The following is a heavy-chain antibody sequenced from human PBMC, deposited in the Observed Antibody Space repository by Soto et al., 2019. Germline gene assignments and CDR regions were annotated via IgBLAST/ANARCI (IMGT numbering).Heavy chain of an antibody. CDR3: AKVNDYGDYVPYYYGMDV. CDR1: GFTFSSYA. J-gene: IGHJ6*02. Sequence: VGSLRLSCAASGFTFSSYAMSWVRQAPGKGLEWVSAISGSGGSTYYADSVKGRFTISRDNSKNTPYLQMNSLRADDTAVYYCAKVNDYGDYVPYYYGMDVWGQGTTVTVSS. D-gene: IGHD4-17*01. V-gene: IGHV3-23*01. CDR2: ISGSGGST.